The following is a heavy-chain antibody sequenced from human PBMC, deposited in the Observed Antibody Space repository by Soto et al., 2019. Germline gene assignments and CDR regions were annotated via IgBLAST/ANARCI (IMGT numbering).Heavy chain of an antibody. V-gene: IGHV3-7*01. CDR1: GFTFSSYW. J-gene: IGHJ4*02. CDR3: ARDATTAHY. Sequence: EVQLVESGGGLVQPGGSLRLSCAASGFTFSSYWMSWVRQAPGKGLEWVANIKQDGSEKYYVDSVKGRFTISRDNAKNAVYRQMNSLRAEDTAGYYCARDATTAHYWGQGTLVTVSS. D-gene: IGHD1-1*01. CDR2: IKQDGSEK.